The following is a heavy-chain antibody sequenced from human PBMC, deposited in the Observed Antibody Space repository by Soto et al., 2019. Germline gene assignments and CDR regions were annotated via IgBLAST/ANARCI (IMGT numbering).Heavy chain of an antibody. CDR1: GFTLSSYW. D-gene: IGHD6-19*01. CDR2: INSDGSST. J-gene: IGHJ6*02. CDR3: ARSMFGIAVAGNYYYYGMDV. V-gene: IGHV3-74*01. Sequence: GGSLRPSCAASGFTLSSYWIHWVRQAPGKGLVWVSRINSDGSSTSYADSVKGRFTISRDNAKNTLYLQMNSLRAEDTAVYYCARSMFGIAVAGNYYYYGMDVWGQGTTVTVSS.